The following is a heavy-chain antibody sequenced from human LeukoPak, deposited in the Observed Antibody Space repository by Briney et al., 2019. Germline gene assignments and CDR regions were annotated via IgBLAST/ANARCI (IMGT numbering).Heavy chain of an antibody. CDR1: GFTFSSYW. J-gene: IGHJ2*01. CDR3: ARGGDHGDYWYFDL. D-gene: IGHD4-17*01. Sequence: PGGSLRLSCAASGFTFSSYWMSWVRQAPGKGLEWVAKIKPDGSEKYYVDSVKGRFTISRDNAENSLYLQMNSLRAEDTAVYYCARGGDHGDYWYFDLWGRGTLVTVSS. V-gene: IGHV3-7*01. CDR2: IKPDGSEK.